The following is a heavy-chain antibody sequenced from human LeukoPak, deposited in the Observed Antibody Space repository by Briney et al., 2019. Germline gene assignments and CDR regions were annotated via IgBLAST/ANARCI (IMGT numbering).Heavy chain of an antibody. J-gene: IGHJ4*02. CDR2: IKSKTDGGTT. D-gene: IGHD5-18*01. CDR1: GFTFSNAW. CDR3: TTDPTWIQLWSFDY. Sequence: PGGSLRLSCAASGFTFSNAWMSWVRQAPGKGLEWVGRIKSKTDGGTTDYAAPVKGRFTISRDDSKNTLYLQMNSLKTEDTAVYYCTTDPTWIQLWSFDYWGQGTLVTVSS. V-gene: IGHV3-15*01.